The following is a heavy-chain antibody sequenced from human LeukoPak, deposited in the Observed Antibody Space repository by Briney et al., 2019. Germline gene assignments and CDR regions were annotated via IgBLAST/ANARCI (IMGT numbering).Heavy chain of an antibody. CDR3: ARHAIDGDYPLDY. Sequence: PSETLSLTCTVSGGSISGDYWSWFRQPPGMGLEWIGYIYYTRSPNYNPSLKSRVTISVDTSNNQFPLRLSSVTAADTAVYYCARHAIDGDYPLDYWGQGTLVTVSS. J-gene: IGHJ4*02. CDR1: GGSISGDY. CDR2: IYYTRSP. V-gene: IGHV4-59*08. D-gene: IGHD4-17*01.